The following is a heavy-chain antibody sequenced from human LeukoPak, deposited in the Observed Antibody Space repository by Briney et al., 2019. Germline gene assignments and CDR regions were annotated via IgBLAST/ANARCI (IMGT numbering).Heavy chain of an antibody. CDR3: ARDGYVGECSSTSCYNA. Sequence: GASVKVSCKASGGTFSSYAISWVRQAPGQGLEWMGGIIPIFGTANYAQKFQGRVTITADESTSTAYMELSSLRSDDTAVYYCARDGYVGECSSTSCYNAWGQGTLVTVSS. D-gene: IGHD2-2*02. J-gene: IGHJ5*02. V-gene: IGHV1-69*13. CDR2: IIPIFGTA. CDR1: GGTFSSYA.